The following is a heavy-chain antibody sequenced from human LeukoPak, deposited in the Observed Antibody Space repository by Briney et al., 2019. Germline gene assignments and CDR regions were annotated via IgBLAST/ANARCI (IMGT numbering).Heavy chain of an antibody. Sequence: ASVKVSCKASGYTFTCYYMHWVRQAPGQGLEWMGWINPIHGGTNYAQKFQGRVTMTRDTSISTAYMELSRLRPDDTAVYYCASLGDSTTATPDDEFDYWGQGTLVTVSS. CDR2: INPIHGGT. D-gene: IGHD2-2*01. CDR3: ASLGDSTTATPDDEFDY. CDR1: GYTFTCYY. V-gene: IGHV1-2*02. J-gene: IGHJ4*02.